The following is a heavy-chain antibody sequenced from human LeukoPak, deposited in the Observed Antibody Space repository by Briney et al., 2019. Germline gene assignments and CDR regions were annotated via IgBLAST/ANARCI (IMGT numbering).Heavy chain of an antibody. Sequence: SETLSLTCTVSGGSISSYHWSWIRQPPGKGLEWIGYIYYSGSTNYNPSLKSRVTISVDTSKNQFSLKLSSVTAADTAVYYCARGGAEYQLLSYFDYWGQGTLVTVSS. J-gene: IGHJ4*02. D-gene: IGHD2-2*01. CDR2: IYYSGST. CDR3: ARGGAEYQLLSYFDY. V-gene: IGHV4-59*01. CDR1: GGSISSYH.